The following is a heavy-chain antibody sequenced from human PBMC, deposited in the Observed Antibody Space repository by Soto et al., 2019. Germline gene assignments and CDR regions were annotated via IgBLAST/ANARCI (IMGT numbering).Heavy chain of an antibody. CDR2: ISNDGGKK. D-gene: IGHD6-19*01. J-gene: IGHJ4*02. Sequence: QVQLVESGGGVVQPGGSLRLSCAASGFSFSTYAIHWVRQAPGKGLEWVAVISNDGGKKFFGDSVKGRLTISRDNSKNMVYLQMNSLREEDTAVYYCARSIAVAGLDYWGQGTLVIVS. V-gene: IGHV3-30-3*01. CDR1: GFSFSTYA. CDR3: ARSIAVAGLDY.